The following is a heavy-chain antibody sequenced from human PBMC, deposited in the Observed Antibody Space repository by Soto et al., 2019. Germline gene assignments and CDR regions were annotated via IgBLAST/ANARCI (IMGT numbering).Heavy chain of an antibody. J-gene: IGHJ4*02. CDR2: IIPIFGTA. D-gene: IGHD3-22*01. V-gene: IGHV1-69*13. CDR1: GGTFSSYA. Sequence: ASVKVSCKASGGTFSSYAISWVRQAPGQGLEWMGGIIPIFGTANYAQKFQGRVTITADESTSTAYMELSSLRSEDTAVYYCARYYYDSSGPGAFDYWGQGTLVTVSS. CDR3: ARYYYDSSGPGAFDY.